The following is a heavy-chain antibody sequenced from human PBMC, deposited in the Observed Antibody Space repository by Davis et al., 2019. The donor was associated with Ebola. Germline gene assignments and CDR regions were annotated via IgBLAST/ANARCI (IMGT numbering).Heavy chain of an antibody. J-gene: IGHJ4*02. V-gene: IGHV1-18*04. D-gene: IGHD1-1*01. CDR2: ISGYNGNT. CDR1: GYTFSNYG. Sequence: AASVKVSCKASGYTFSNYGISWVRQAPGQGLEWMGWISGYNGNTNYAQNLQGRVTMTTDTSTSTAYMELRSLRSDDTAVYYCARAQFPTTSDHWGQGTLVTVSS. CDR3: ARAQFPTTSDH.